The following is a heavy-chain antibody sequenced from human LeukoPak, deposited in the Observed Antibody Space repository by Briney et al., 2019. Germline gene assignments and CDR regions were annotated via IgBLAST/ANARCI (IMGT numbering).Heavy chain of an antibody. D-gene: IGHD6-19*01. CDR2: IIPMMGIA. J-gene: IGHJ4*02. V-gene: IGHV1-69*02. CDR3: ASRSHKTIVGADTREVGDY. Sequence: SVKVSCKASGGTLRRHTITWVRQAPGQGLEWMGRIIPMMGIANYAQKFQGRVTITADTSTDTAYMALISLRSEDTAVYYCASRSHKTIVGADTREVGDYWGQGTLVTVSS. CDR1: GGTLRRHT.